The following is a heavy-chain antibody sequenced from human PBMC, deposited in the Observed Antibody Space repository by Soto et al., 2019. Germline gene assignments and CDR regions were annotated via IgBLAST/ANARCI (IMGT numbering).Heavy chain of an antibody. D-gene: IGHD2-8*01. CDR1: RYSFTSYW. Sequence: XSLKISCKGSRYSFTSYWISWVRQMPGKGLEWMGRXDPSEXYTNYRQSLQGXVTISVDXXISTDYLKWSSLKDSDTDMYYCARLATNDSGDYWGQGTLVTVYS. V-gene: IGHV5-10-1*01. CDR3: ARLATNDSGDY. J-gene: IGHJ4*02. CDR2: XDPSEXYT.